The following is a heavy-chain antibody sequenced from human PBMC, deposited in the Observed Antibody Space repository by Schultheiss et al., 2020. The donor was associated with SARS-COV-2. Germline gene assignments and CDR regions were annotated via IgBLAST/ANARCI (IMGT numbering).Heavy chain of an antibody. CDR2: IYYSGST. CDR1: GYSISSGYY. V-gene: IGHV4-31*11. J-gene: IGHJ5*02. D-gene: IGHD4-17*01. CDR3: ARVRRTVTTGNWFDP. Sequence: SETLSLTCAVSGYSISSGYYWGWIRQHPGKGLEWIGYIYYSGSTNYNPSLKSRVTISVDTSKNQFSLKLSSVTAADTAVYYCARVRRTVTTGNWFDPWGQGTLVTVSS.